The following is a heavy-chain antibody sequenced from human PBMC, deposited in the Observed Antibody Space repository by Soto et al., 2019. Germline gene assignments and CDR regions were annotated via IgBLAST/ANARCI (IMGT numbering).Heavy chain of an antibody. J-gene: IGHJ4*02. Sequence: SETLSLTCTVSGGSISSGGYYWSWIRQHPGKGLEWTGYIYYSGSTYYNPSLKSRVTISVDTSKNQFSLKLSSVTAADTAVYYCARDLRYGSGSYYTHSYFDYWGRGTLVTVSS. V-gene: IGHV4-31*03. CDR2: IYYSGST. CDR1: GGSISSGGYY. CDR3: ARDLRYGSGSYYTHSYFDY. D-gene: IGHD3-10*01.